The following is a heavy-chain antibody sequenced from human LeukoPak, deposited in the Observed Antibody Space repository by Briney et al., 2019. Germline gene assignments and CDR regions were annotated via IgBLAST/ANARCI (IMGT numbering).Heavy chain of an antibody. V-gene: IGHV4-59*01. CDR2: IYYTGST. CDR3: ARNLIPEQLVVNF. D-gene: IGHD6-13*01. CDR1: GGSISNYY. J-gene: IGHJ4*02. Sequence: SETLSLTCTVSGGSISNYYWNWIRQPPGKGLEWIGYIYYTGSTNYNPSLKSRVTMSVDTSKNQFSLNLQSVAPEDTAVYYCARNLIPEQLVVNFWGQGTLVTVSS.